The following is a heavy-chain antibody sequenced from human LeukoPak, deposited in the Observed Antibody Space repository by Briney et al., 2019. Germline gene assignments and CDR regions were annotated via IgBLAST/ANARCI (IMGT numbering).Heavy chain of an antibody. CDR1: GGSISSGDYY. CDR2: IYYSGST. Sequence: SETLSLTCTVSGGSISSGDYYWSRIRQPPGKGLEWIGYIYYSGSTYYNPSLKSRVTISVDTSKNQFSLKLSSVTAADTAVYYCAREAFFGDLDYWGQGTLVTVSS. V-gene: IGHV4-30-4*01. CDR3: AREAFFGDLDY. D-gene: IGHD3-10*01. J-gene: IGHJ4*02.